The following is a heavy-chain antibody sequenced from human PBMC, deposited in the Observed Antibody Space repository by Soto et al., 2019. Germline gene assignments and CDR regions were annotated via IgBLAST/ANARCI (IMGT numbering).Heavy chain of an antibody. V-gene: IGHV1-2*02. CDR1: GYTFTGYY. CDR2: INPNSGGT. J-gene: IGHJ4*02. Sequence: ASVKVSCKASGYTFTGYYVHWVRQAPGQGLEWMGWINPNSGGTKSAQKFQGRVTMTRDTSINTAYMELSRLRSDDTAVYHCARPAHGSGWYGPFDYWGQGTLVTVSS. D-gene: IGHD6-19*01. CDR3: ARPAHGSGWYGPFDY.